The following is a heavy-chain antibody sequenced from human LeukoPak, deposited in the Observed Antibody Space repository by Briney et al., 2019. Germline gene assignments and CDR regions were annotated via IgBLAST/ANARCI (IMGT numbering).Heavy chain of an antibody. CDR2: INHSGST. D-gene: IGHD3-10*01. V-gene: IGHV4-34*01. CDR3: ARVKGYYGSGSYSLDY. J-gene: IGHJ4*02. CDR1: GGSFSGYY. Sequence: SETLSLTCAVYGGSFSGYYWSWIRQPPGKGLEWIGEINHSGSTNYNPSLRSRVTISVDTSKNQFSLKLSSVTAADTAVYYCARVKGYYGSGSYSLDYRGQGTLVTVSS.